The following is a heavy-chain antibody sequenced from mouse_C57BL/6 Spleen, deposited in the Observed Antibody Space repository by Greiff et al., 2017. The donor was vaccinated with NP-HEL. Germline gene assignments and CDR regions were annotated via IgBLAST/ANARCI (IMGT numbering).Heavy chain of an antibody. J-gene: IGHJ4*01. Sequence: QVQLQQPGAELVRPGSSVKLSCKASGYTFTSYWMHWVKQRPIQGLEWIGNINPADSETHYNQKFKDKATLTVDKSSSTAYMQLSSLTSEDSAVYYGARSGLTDAMDYWGQGTSVTVSS. CDR1: GYTFTSYW. D-gene: IGHD6-1*01. CDR2: INPADSET. CDR3: ARSGLTDAMDY. V-gene: IGHV1-52*01.